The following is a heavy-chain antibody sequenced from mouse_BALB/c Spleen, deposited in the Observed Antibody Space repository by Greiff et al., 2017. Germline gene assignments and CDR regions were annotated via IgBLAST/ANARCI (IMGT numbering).Heavy chain of an antibody. CDR1: GFAFSSYD. CDR3: ARHGGYDWCAY. D-gene: IGHD2-3*01. V-gene: IGHV5-12-1*01. CDR2: ISSGGGST. J-gene: IGHJ3*01. Sequence: DVMLVESGGGLVKPGGSLKLSCAASGFAFSSYDMSWVRQTPEKRLEWVAYISSGGGSTYYPDTVKGRFTISRDNAKNTLYLQMSSLKSEDTAMYYCARHGGYDWCAYWGQRTLVTVSA.